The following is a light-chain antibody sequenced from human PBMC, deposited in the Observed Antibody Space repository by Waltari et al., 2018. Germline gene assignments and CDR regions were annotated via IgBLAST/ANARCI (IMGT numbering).Light chain of an antibody. CDR1: QSIGSN. CDR2: CAS. J-gene: IGKJ1*01. CDR3: QQYNNWPET. V-gene: IGKV3-15*01. Sequence: DIVMTQSPATLSVSPGERATLSCRASQSIGSNLAWYQHKPGQAPRFLIYCASTRATGIPVRFSGSGSGTEFTLTISSLQSADFAVYFCQQYNNWPETFGQGTKVEIK.